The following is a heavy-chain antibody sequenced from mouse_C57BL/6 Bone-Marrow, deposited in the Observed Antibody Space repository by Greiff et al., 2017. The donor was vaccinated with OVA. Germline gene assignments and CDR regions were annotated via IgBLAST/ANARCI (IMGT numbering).Heavy chain of an antibody. V-gene: IGHV5-6*01. CDR3: ARPRRGSSYGFAY. Sequence: EVQGVESGGDLVKPRGSLKLSCAASGFTFSSYGMSWVRQTPDKRLEWVATISSGGSYTYYPDSVKGRFTISRDNAKNTLYLQMSSLKSEDTAMYYCARPRRGSSYGFAYWGQGTLVTVSA. D-gene: IGHD1-1*01. J-gene: IGHJ3*01. CDR1: GFTFSSYG. CDR2: ISSGGSYT.